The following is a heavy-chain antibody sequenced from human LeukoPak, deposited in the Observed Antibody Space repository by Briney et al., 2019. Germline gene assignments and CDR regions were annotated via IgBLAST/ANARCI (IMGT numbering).Heavy chain of an antibody. CDR1: GFTVSSTY. V-gene: IGHV3-66*01. CDR3: ARGAHGDYSTPDY. CDR2: LYAGGST. Sequence: GGSLRLSCAASGFTVSSTYMSWVRQAPGKGLAWVSVLYAGGSTFHADSARARFTISRDNSKNTVYLQMNSLRAEDTGVYYCARGAHGDYSTPDYWGQGTLVTVSS. D-gene: IGHD4-17*01. J-gene: IGHJ4*02.